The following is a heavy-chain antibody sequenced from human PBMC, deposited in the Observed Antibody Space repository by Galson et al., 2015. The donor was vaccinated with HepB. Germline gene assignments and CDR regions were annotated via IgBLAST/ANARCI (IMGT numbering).Heavy chain of an antibody. J-gene: IGHJ4*02. V-gene: IGHV1-24*01. CDR1: GYTLTKLS. CDR2: IDPEDGKT. CDR3: ATDRTPGYCDMSLQWGALFDS. D-gene: IGHD3-22*01. Sequence: SVKVSCKVSGYTLTKLSMHWVRQAPGKGLEWMGGIDPEDGKTVYAQNFQGRVSMTEDRSTDTAYMELSSLRSGDTAVYYCATDRTPGYCDMSLQWGALFDSWGQGSLVTVSS.